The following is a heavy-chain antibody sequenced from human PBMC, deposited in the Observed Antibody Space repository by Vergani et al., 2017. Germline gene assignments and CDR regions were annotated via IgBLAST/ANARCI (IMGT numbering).Heavy chain of an antibody. Sequence: QVQLQESGPGLVKPSETLSLTCTVSGGSVSSDSYYWSWIRQPAGKGLEWIGDIYYSGSTNYNPSLKSRVTISVDTSTNQFSLKLNSVTAADTAVYYYARALYYDFWSGYMGLDAFDIWGQGTMVTVSS. J-gene: IGHJ3*02. CDR2: IYYSGST. V-gene: IGHV4-61*10. CDR3: ARALYYDFWSGYMGLDAFDI. D-gene: IGHD3-3*01. CDR1: GGSVSSDSYY.